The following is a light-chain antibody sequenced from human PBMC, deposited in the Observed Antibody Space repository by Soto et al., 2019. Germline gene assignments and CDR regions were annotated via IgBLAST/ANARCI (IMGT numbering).Light chain of an antibody. CDR1: SSDVGGYNY. J-gene: IGLJ2*01. CDR2: DVS. V-gene: IGLV2-14*01. CDR3: SSYTSSRV. Sequence: QSALTQPASVSGSPGQSITISCTGTSSDVGGYNYVSWYQQHPGKAPKLMIYDVSNRPSGVSNRFSGSKSGNTASPTISGLQAEDEADYYCSSYTSSRVFGGGTKLTVL.